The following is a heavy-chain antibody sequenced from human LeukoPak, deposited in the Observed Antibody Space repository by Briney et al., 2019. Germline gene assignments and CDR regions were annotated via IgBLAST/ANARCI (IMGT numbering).Heavy chain of an antibody. D-gene: IGHD5-18*01. CDR2: IYYGGSK. Sequence: PSETLSLTCIVSGGSINSYYWSWIRQPPGKGLEWIGFIYYGGSKNYNPSLKSRVTILLDTSKNQFSLKLSSVTAADTAVYYCARGRAGRGYSYVIYYYYCMDVWGKGTTVTVSS. CDR3: ARGRAGRGYSYVIYYYYCMDV. CDR1: GGSINSYY. V-gene: IGHV4-59*12. J-gene: IGHJ6*03.